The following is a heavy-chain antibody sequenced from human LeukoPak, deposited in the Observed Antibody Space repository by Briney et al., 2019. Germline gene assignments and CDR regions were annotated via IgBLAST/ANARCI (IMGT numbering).Heavy chain of an antibody. D-gene: IGHD6-13*01. CDR2: IKQDGSEK. Sequence: PGGSLRLSCAASGFTFSSYWMSWVRQAPGKGLEWVANIKQDGSEKYYVDSVKGRFTISRDNAKNSLYLQMNSLRAEDTAVYYCARPSGLQQLVLKNAFDIWGQGTMVTVSS. CDR1: GFTFSSYW. J-gene: IGHJ3*02. V-gene: IGHV3-7*01. CDR3: ARPSGLQQLVLKNAFDI.